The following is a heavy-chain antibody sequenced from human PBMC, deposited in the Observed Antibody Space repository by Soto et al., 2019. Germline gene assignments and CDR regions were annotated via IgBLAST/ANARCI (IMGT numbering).Heavy chain of an antibody. J-gene: IGHJ6*02. V-gene: IGHV3-48*02. CDR2: IGSDSRYI. D-gene: IGHD3-16*01. CDR1: GFTLSNYA. Sequence: EVQLVESGGGLVQPGGSLRLSCAASGFTLSNYAVNWVRQAPGKGLEWVSYIGSDSRYIYYGDSVKGRFTISRDNARNSVYLQMNSLRDEDTAVYYCARIKLVEFFFINVDVYDMDVWGQGTPVTVSS. CDR3: ARIKLVEFFFINVDVYDMDV.